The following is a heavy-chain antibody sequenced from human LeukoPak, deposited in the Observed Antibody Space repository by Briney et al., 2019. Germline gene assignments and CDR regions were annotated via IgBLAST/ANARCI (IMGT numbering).Heavy chain of an antibody. Sequence: GGSLRLSCAASGFTFTSVWMHWFRQVPGRGLVLISRISTDGAITGYADSVKGRFTISRDNAKNTLYLQMNSLRAEDTAVYYCARDRTTVTLFDYWGQGALVTVSS. CDR1: GFTFTSVW. D-gene: IGHD4-17*01. CDR3: ARDRTTVTLFDY. J-gene: IGHJ4*02. CDR2: ISTDGAIT. V-gene: IGHV3-74*01.